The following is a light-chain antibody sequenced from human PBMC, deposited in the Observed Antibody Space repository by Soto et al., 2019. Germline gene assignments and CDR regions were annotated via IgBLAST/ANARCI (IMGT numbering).Light chain of an antibody. CDR3: QQANSFPFT. V-gene: IGKV1-5*03. Sequence: DIQMTQSPSTLCASVGDRVTLTCLASQSISSWLAWYQKKPGKAPKLLIYKASSLESGVPSRFSVSGSGTDFTLTISSLQPEEFATYYCQQANSFPFTFGQWTRLDIK. J-gene: IGKJ5*01. CDR1: QSISSW. CDR2: KAS.